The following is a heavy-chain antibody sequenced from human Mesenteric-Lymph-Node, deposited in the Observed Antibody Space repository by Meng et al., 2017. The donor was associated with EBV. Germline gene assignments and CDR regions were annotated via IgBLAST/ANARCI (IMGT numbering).Heavy chain of an antibody. D-gene: IGHD5-24*01. CDR3: SLELATIRGVAY. CDR1: GSTITDYF. Sequence: EVQLGQSGDEVKKSGATLKISCKVSGSTITDYFMHWVQQAPGKVLEWMGLVDPEDGETIYAVKFQGRVTITADTSKDTAYMELSSLRSEDTAVYYCSLELATIRGVAYWGQGTLVTVSS. J-gene: IGHJ4*02. V-gene: IGHV1-69-2*01. CDR2: VDPEDGET.